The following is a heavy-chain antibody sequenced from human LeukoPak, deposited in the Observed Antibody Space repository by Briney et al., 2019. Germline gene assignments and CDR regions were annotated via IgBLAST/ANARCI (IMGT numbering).Heavy chain of an antibody. CDR2: IYYSGST. V-gene: IGHV4-31*11. CDR1: GGSISSGGYS. CDR3: ARGSPTVRNYFDY. Sequence: PSETLSLTCAVSGGSISSGGYSWSWIRQPPGKGLEWIGYIYYSGSTYYNPSLKSRVTISVDTSKNQFSLKLSSVTAADTAVYYCARGSPTVRNYFDYWGQGTLVTVSS. J-gene: IGHJ4*02. D-gene: IGHD4-17*01.